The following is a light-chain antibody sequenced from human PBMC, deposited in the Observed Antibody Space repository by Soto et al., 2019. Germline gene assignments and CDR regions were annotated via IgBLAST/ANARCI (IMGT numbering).Light chain of an antibody. CDR1: SGHSSYA. CDR2: LNSDGSH. CDR3: QTWGTGIWV. V-gene: IGLV4-69*01. J-gene: IGLJ3*02. Sequence: QSVLTQSPSASASLGASVKLTRTLSSGHSSYAIAWHQQQSEKGPRYLMKLNSDGSHSKGDGIPDRFSGSSSGAERYLTISSLQSEDEADYYCQTWGTGIWVFGGGTKLTVL.